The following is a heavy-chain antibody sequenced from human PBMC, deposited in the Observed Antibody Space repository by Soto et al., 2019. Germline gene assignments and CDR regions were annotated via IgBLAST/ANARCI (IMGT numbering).Heavy chain of an antibody. D-gene: IGHD3-10*01. CDR1: GFTFSDHY. Sequence: GGSLRLSCAASGFTFSDHYMEWVRQAPGKGLEWVGRIRNKANSYTTEYGASVKGRFTISRDDSKNSLSLQMNSLKTEDTAVYYCASAWFGELKYFDXWGQGTLVTVSS. V-gene: IGHV3-72*01. CDR3: ASAWFGELKYFDX. CDR2: IRNKANSYTT. J-gene: IGHJ4*02.